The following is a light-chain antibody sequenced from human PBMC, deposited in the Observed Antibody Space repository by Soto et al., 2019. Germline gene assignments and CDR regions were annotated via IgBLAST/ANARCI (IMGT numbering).Light chain of an antibody. Sequence: DIQMTQSPATLSGSVGDRVXXXXXASQTISSWLAWYQQKPGKAPKLLIYKASTLKSGVPSRFSGSGSGTEFTLTISSLQPDDFATYYCQHYNSYSEAFGQGTKVDI. CDR1: QTISSW. CDR2: KAS. J-gene: IGKJ1*01. V-gene: IGKV1-5*03. CDR3: QHYNSYSEA.